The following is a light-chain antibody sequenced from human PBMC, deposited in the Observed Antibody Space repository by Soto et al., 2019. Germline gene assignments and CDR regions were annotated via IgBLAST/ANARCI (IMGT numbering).Light chain of an antibody. CDR1: QSVSSN. CDR2: DAS. Sequence: EFVLTQAPGTLSLSPGERATLACRASQSVSSNLAWYQQTPGQAPRILIYDASHRETGIPARFSGSGAGTEFTLTISSLEPEDVEVYDCQQRSNWTRTFGPGTKVDIK. V-gene: IGKV3-11*01. CDR3: QQRSNWTRT. J-gene: IGKJ3*01.